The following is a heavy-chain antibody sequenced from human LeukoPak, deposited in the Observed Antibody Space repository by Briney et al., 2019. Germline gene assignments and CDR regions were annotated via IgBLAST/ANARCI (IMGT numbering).Heavy chain of an antibody. CDR1: GFTFKSYE. CDR2: ISSGGTTI. J-gene: IGHJ5*02. V-gene: IGHV3-48*03. D-gene: IGHD6-19*01. Sequence: PGGSQTLSCSVSGFTFKSYEMNWVSLAPGKGLEWIAYISSGGTTIFYADSVKGRFTVSRDNDKSLLYLQMNSLRADDTATYYCVRSLTIAVAGTDLWGQGTVVTVS. CDR3: VRSLTIAVAGTDL.